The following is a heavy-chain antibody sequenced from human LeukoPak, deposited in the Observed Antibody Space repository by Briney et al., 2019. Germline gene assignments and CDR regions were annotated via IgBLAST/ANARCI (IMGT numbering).Heavy chain of an antibody. V-gene: IGHV3-9*01. CDR1: GFTFDDYA. CDR2: ISWNSGSI. J-gene: IGHJ6*02. D-gene: IGHD3-10*01. CDR3: AKLISGSYYNGMDV. Sequence: GGSLRLSCAASGFTFDDYAMHWVRQAPGKGLEWVSGISWNSGSIGYADSVKGRFTISRDNAKNSLYLQMNSLRAEDTALYYCAKLISGSYYNGMDVWGQGTTVTVSS.